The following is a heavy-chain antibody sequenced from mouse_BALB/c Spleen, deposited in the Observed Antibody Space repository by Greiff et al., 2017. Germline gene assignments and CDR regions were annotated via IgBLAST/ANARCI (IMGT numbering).Heavy chain of an antibody. CDR3: ARSDAEGFAY. CDR1: GFTFSSYA. J-gene: IGHJ3*01. V-gene: IGHV5-9-4*01. Sequence: EVNLVESGGGLVKPGGSLKLSCAASGFTFSSYAMSWVRQSPEKRLEWVAEISSGGSYTYYPDTVTGRFTISRDNAKNTLYLEMSSLRSEDTAMYYCARSDAEGFAYWGQGTLVTVSA. CDR2: ISSGGSYT.